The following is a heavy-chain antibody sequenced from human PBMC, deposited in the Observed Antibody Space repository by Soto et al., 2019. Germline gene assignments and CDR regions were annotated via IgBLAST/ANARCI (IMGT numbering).Heavy chain of an antibody. J-gene: IGHJ4*02. D-gene: IGHD3-10*01. Sequence: QVQLVQSGPEVKKPGASVKVSCKTSGYVYISYGISWVRQAPGHGLEWVGWISAYTGKADYAQKFQGRVTMTTETFTSTGFLELRSLRSDDTAVYYCARDQRYYGSGSYYSDSWGQGTLVTVSS. CDR2: ISAYTGKA. CDR3: ARDQRYYGSGSYYSDS. CDR1: GYVYISYG. V-gene: IGHV1-18*04.